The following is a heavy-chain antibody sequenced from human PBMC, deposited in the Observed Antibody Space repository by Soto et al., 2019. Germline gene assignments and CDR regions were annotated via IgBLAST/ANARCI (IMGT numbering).Heavy chain of an antibody. Sequence: VASVKVSCKTSGYTFTAYGLAWLRQAPGQRPEWMGWVSTNNADTNYAQKFQGRVTMTTETSTRTTYMELRSLRSDDTAVYYCARGLNTDPSAYYSFAYWGQGTLVTVSS. CDR3: ARGLNTDPSAYYSFAY. CDR2: VSTNNADT. V-gene: IGHV1-18*01. CDR1: GYTFTAYG. D-gene: IGHD3-22*01. J-gene: IGHJ4*02.